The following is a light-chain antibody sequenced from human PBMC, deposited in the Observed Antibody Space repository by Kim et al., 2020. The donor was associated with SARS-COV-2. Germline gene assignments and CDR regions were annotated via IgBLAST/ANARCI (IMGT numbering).Light chain of an antibody. V-gene: IGLV2-14*03. Sequence: QSALTQPASVSGSPGQSITISCTGTSSDVGGYKYVSWYQQHPGKAPKLTIYDVTNRPSGVSNRFSGSKSGNTASLTISGLQAEDEAGYYCTSYTSTSTWVFGGGTQLTVL. J-gene: IGLJ3*02. CDR2: DVT. CDR3: TSYTSTSTWV. CDR1: SSDVGGYKY.